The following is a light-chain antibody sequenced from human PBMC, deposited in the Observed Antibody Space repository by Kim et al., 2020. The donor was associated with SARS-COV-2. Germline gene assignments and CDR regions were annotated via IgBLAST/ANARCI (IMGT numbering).Light chain of an antibody. V-gene: IGLV3-1*01. J-gene: IGLJ2*01. CDR3: QAWDNNAAI. Sequence: VSPGQTATIPCSGDNLGGRYVPWYQQRPGQTPVLVMYQDIERPSGIPDRFSGSNSGNTATLTISGTQAMDEADYYCQAWDNNAAIFGGGTQLTVL. CDR2: QDI. CDR1: NLGGRY.